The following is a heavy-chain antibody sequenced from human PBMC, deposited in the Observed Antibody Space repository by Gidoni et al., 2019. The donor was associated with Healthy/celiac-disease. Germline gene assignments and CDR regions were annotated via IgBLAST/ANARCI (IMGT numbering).Heavy chain of an antibody. V-gene: IGHV3-43D*03. Sequence: EVQLVESGGVVVQPGGSLRLSCAASGFTFDDYAMHWVRQAPGKGLEWVSLISWDGGSIYYADSVKGRFTISRDNSKNSLYLQMNSLRAEDTALYYCAKVQTYYYDSSGYPRDDAFDIWGQGTMVTVSS. J-gene: IGHJ3*02. CDR3: AKVQTYYYDSSGYPRDDAFDI. CDR1: GFTFDDYA. CDR2: ISWDGGSI. D-gene: IGHD3-22*01.